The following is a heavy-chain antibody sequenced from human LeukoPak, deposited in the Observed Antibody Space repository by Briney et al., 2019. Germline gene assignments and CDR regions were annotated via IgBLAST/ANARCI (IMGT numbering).Heavy chain of an antibody. CDR3: ARIPTIGWGDY. V-gene: IGHV3-30*14. D-gene: IGHD2-2*01. CDR1: GFTFSSYA. J-gene: IGHJ4*02. Sequence: GGSLRLSCAASGFTFSSYAMHWVRQAPGKGLEWVAVISYDGSNKYYADSVKGRFTISRDNSKNTLYLQMNSLRAEDTAVYYCARIPTIGWGDYWGQGTLVTVSS. CDR2: ISYDGSNK.